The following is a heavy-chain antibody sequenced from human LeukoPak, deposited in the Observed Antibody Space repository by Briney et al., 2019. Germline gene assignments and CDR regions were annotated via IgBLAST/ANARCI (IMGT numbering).Heavy chain of an antibody. CDR1: GGSISSGSYY. CDR2: IYTSGST. D-gene: IGHD2-2*01. CDR3: ARHQYQLSALDY. V-gene: IGHV4-61*02. Sequence: PSQTLSLTCTVFGGSISSGSYYWSWIRQPAGKGLEWIGRIYTSGSTNYNPSLKSRVTISVDTSKNQFSLKLSSVTAADTAVYYCARHQYQLSALDYWGQGTLVTVSS. J-gene: IGHJ4*02.